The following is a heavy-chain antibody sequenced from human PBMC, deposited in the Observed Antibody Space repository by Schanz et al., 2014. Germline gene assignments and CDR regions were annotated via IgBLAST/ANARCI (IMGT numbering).Heavy chain of an antibody. J-gene: IGHJ4*02. CDR1: GFTFSGYA. CDR3: IRGDIMVVPVAHF. CDR2: ISASGGST. D-gene: IGHD2-2*01. Sequence: EVQLVESGGGLVQPGGSLRLSCAASGFTFSGYAMTWVRQAPGKGLEWVSAISASGGSTYYADSVKGRFTISRDNSKNTLYLQMNSLRAEDTAVYYCIRGDIMVVPVAHFWGQGTLVTVSS. V-gene: IGHV3-23*04.